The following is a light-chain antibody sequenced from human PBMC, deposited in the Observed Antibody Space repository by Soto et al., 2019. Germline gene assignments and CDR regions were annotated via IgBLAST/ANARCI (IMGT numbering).Light chain of an antibody. CDR2: GAS. V-gene: IGKV3-20*01. CDR1: QSVTSLH. Sequence: EIVLTQSPGTLSLSPGEIATLAFSASQSVTSLHFAWYQQKPGRAPRLLIFGASTRASGIPDRFSGSGSGTDFTLTISRLEPDDFAVYYCQHYGSPSWTFGQGTKV. J-gene: IGKJ1*01. CDR3: QHYGSPSWT.